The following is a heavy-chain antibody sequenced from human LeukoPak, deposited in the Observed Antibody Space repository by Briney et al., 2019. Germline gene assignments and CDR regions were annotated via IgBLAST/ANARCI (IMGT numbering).Heavy chain of an antibody. V-gene: IGHV7-4-1*02. Sequence: ASVKVSCKAFGYTFSSHAMNWVRQAPGQGLELMGWINTNTGIPTYAQGFAGRFVFSLDTSVTTAYLQITSLKAEDTAVYYCAREGTTRHNYYGMDVWGQGTTVTVSS. J-gene: IGHJ6*02. D-gene: IGHD1-1*01. CDR3: AREGTTRHNYYGMDV. CDR1: GYTFSSHA. CDR2: INTNTGIP.